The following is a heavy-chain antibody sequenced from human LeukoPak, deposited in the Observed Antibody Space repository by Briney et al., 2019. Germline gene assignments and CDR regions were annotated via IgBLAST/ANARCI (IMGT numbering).Heavy chain of an antibody. D-gene: IGHD2-15*01. CDR1: GYAFTSYN. J-gene: IGHJ4*02. CDR3: ARASHGDIGAFDY. Sequence: ASVKVTFKASGYAFTSYNMHWVRQGPGQGLEWMGIINTSSGSTSYAQKFQGRVTMTRDTSTSTVYMELSSLRSEDPAVYYCARASHGDIGAFDYWGQGTLVTVYS. CDR2: INTSSGST. V-gene: IGHV1-46*01.